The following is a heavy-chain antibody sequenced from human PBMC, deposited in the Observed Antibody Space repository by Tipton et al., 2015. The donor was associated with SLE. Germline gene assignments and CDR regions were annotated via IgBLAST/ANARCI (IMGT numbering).Heavy chain of an antibody. V-gene: IGHV4-39*07. CDR3: ASRRDGRGTWFDP. J-gene: IGHJ5*02. Sequence: TLSLTCTVSGASISSFSYYWGWIRQPPGKGLEWIGNMYYTGGTYYNPSLKSRVTISVDTSKNQFSLKLSAVTAADTAVYYCASRRDGRGTWFDPWGQGTLVTVSS. CDR1: GASISSFSYY. CDR2: MYYTGGT. D-gene: IGHD3-10*01.